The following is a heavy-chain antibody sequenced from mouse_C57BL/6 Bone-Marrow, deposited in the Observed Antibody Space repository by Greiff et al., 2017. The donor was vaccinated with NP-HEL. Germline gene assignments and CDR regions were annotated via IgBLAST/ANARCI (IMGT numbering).Heavy chain of an antibody. J-gene: IGHJ2*01. V-gene: IGHV1-64*01. CDR2: IHPNSGST. D-gene: IGHD2-5*01. CDR3: ARGGYSNYNYFDY. CDR1: GYTFTSYW. Sequence: QVQLQQPGAELVKPGASVKLSCKASGYTFTSYWMHWVKQRPGQGLEWIGMIHPNSGSTNYNEKFKSKATLTVDKTSSTAYMQLSSLTSEDSAVYYWARGGYSNYNYFDYWGQGTTLTVSS.